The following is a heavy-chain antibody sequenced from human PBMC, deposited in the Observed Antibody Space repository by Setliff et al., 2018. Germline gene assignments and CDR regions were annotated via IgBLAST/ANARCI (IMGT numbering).Heavy chain of an antibody. CDR3: ARGWGSGWSKEGAFDI. CDR2: INHSGST. J-gene: IGHJ3*02. Sequence: SETLSLTCAVYGGSFSGYYWSWLRQPPGKGLEWIGEINHSGSTNYNPSLKSRVTISVDTSKNQFSLKLSSVTAADAAVYYCARGWGSGWSKEGAFDIWGQGTMVTVSS. D-gene: IGHD6-19*01. CDR1: GGSFSGYY. V-gene: IGHV4-34*01.